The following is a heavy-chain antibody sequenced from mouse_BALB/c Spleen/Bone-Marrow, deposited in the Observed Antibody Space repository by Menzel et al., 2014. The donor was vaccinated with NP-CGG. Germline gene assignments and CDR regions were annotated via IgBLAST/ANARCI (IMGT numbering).Heavy chain of an antibody. D-gene: IGHD2-1*01. CDR3: ARDRDYGNYGWFAY. J-gene: IGHJ3*01. CDR1: GFSLTSYG. Sequence: QVQLKESGPGLVAPSQSLSITCTVSGFSLTSYGVHWVRQPPGKGLERLGVIWAGGSTNYNSALMSRLSISKDNSKSQVFLKMNRLQTDDTAMYYCARDRDYGNYGWFAYWGQGTLVTVSA. V-gene: IGHV2-9*02. CDR2: IWAGGST.